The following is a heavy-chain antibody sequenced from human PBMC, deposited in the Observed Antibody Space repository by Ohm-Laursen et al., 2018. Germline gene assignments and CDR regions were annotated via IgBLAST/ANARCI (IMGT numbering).Heavy chain of an antibody. D-gene: IGHD1-26*01. V-gene: IGHV2-70*04. Sequence: TLSLTCVVSGYSISSVYYWGWIRQPPGKALEWLARIDWDDEKFYSTSLKTRLTISKDTSKNQVLLTMTNMDPVDTATYYCARTVGPGSGNYYFDYWGQGTLVTVSS. CDR3: ARTVGPGSGNYYFDY. J-gene: IGHJ4*02. CDR2: IDWDDEK. CDR1: GYSISSVYYW.